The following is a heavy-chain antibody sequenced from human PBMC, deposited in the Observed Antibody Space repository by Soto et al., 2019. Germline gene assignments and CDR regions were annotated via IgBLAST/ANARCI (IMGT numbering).Heavy chain of an antibody. Sequence: SETLSLTCAVYGGSFSGYYWSWIRQPPGKGLEWIGEINHSGSTNYNPSLKSRVTISVDTSKNQFSLKLSSVTAADTAVYYCARARMTTVFSYYYYGMDVWGQGTTVTVS. CDR2: INHSGST. CDR3: ARARMTTVFSYYYYGMDV. D-gene: IGHD4-17*01. J-gene: IGHJ6*02. V-gene: IGHV4-34*01. CDR1: GGSFSGYY.